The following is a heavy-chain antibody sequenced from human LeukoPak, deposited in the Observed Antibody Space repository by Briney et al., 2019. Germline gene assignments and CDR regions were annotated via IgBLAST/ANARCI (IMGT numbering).Heavy chain of an antibody. Sequence: SETLSLTCAVYGGSFSGYYWSWIRQPPGKGLEWIGEINHSGSTNYNPSLKSRVTISVDTSKNQFSLKLSSVTAADTAVYYCARGCGYYDSSGYYVIGSDWLDPWGQGTLVTVSS. CDR2: INHSGST. CDR1: GGSFSGYY. V-gene: IGHV4-34*01. J-gene: IGHJ5*02. D-gene: IGHD3-22*01. CDR3: ARGCGYYDSSGYYVIGSDWLDP.